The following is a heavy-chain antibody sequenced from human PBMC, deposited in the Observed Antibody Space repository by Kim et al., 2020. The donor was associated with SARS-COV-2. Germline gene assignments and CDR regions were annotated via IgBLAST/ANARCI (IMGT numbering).Heavy chain of an antibody. V-gene: IGHV3-23*01. Sequence: GGSLRLSCAASGFTFSTYTMSWVRQAPGKGLEWVSSIGGGGVATYYADSVKGRFTISRDNSKNTLFLQMNSLRAEDTAVYYCAKCVSGGMDVWGQGTTVT. CDR2: IGGGGVAT. CDR1: GFTFSTYT. J-gene: IGHJ6*02. CDR3: AKCVSGGMDV.